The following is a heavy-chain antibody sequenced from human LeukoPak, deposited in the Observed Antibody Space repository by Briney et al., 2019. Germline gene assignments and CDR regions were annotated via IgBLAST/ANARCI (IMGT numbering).Heavy chain of an antibody. CDR2: ISGSGGST. J-gene: IGHJ4*02. Sequence: GGSLRLSCAASGFTFSSYAMSWVRQAPGKGLEWVSAISGSGGSTYYADSVKGRFTISRDNSKNTMYLQMNSLRAEDTAVYYCAADLGYGYFDYWGQGTLVTVSS. D-gene: IGHD5-18*01. CDR3: AADLGYGYFDY. CDR1: GFTFSSYA. V-gene: IGHV3-23*01.